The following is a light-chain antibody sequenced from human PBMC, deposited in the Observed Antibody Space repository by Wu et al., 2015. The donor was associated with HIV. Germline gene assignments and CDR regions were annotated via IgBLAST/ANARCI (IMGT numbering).Light chain of an antibody. CDR2: DAS. Sequence: EIVLTQSPATLSLSPGRRATLSCRASQSIDSDLGWYQQRPGQAPRLLIYDASNRATGIPARFSGSGSGTEFTLTISSLEPEDFAVYYCQQHSGWPHAFGGGTKVEIK. CDR1: QSIDSD. J-gene: IGKJ4*01. V-gene: IGKV3-11*01. CDR3: QQHSGWPHA.